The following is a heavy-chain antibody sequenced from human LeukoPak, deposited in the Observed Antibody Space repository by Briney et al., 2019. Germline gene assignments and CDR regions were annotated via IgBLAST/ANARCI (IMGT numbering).Heavy chain of an antibody. CDR2: IYYSGST. Sequence: SETLSLTCTVSGGSFNDNNYYWSWLPQPPGKALEWLGYIYYSGSTTYNPSLKSRVTISVDTSKNQFSLKIFSVTAADTAVFYCARMYSTYWYYFDYWGQGIQVTVSS. D-gene: IGHD1-26*01. V-gene: IGHV4-61*01. J-gene: IGHJ4*02. CDR1: GGSFNDNNYY. CDR3: ARMYSTYWYYFDY.